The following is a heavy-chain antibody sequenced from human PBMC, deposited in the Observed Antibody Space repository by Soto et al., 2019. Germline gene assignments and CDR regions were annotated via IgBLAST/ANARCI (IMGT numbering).Heavy chain of an antibody. CDR2: ISGSGGST. D-gene: IGHD6-13*01. J-gene: IGHJ6*02. V-gene: IGHV3-23*01. CDR3: AKYPSSSWYLHSYGMDV. Sequence: EVQLLESGGGLVQPGGSLRLSCAASGFTFSSYAMSWVRQAPGKGLEWVSAISGSGGSTYYADSVKGRFTISRDNPXHXXYLQMNSLRADDTAVYYCAKYPSSSWYLHSYGMDVWGQGTTVTVSS. CDR1: GFTFSSYA.